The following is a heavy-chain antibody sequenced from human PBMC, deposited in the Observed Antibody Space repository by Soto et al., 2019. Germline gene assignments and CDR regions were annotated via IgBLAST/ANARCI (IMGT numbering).Heavy chain of an antibody. D-gene: IGHD3-9*01. CDR1: GYTFTSYG. V-gene: IGHV1-18*04. CDR3: ARLYHYDILTGYMHYYGMDV. Sequence: ASVKVSCKASGYTFTSYGVSWVRQAPGQGLEWMGWISAYNGNTNYAQKLQGRVTMTTDTSTSTAYMELRSLRSDDTAVYYCARLYHYDILTGYMHYYGMDVWGQGTTVTVSS. J-gene: IGHJ6*02. CDR2: ISAYNGNT.